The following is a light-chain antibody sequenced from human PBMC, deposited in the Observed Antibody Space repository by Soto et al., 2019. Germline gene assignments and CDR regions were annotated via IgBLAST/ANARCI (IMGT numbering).Light chain of an antibody. V-gene: IGKV1-9*01. CDR3: QQFNAYPRT. J-gene: IGKJ4*01. CDR1: QGISDY. Sequence: DIQLTQSPSVLSASVGDRVTISCRASQGISDYLAWYQQKPGKAPKLMIYGASTLQSGVPSRFSGSASGTEFTLAISILQPEDFATYFCQQFNAYPRTFGGGTKLEIQ. CDR2: GAS.